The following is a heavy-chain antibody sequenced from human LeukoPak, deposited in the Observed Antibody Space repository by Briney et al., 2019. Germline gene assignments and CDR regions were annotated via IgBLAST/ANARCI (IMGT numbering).Heavy chain of an antibody. CDR1: GVSISSTTYC. CDR3: ARDGTEYYYYMDV. CDR2: INHSGST. J-gene: IGHJ6*03. V-gene: IGHV4-39*07. Sequence: SETLSLTCTVSGVSISSTTYCWGWIRQPPGKGLEWIGEINHSGSTNYNPSLKSRVTISVDTSKNQFSLKLSSVTAADTAVYYCARDGTEYYYYMDVWGKGTTVTISS.